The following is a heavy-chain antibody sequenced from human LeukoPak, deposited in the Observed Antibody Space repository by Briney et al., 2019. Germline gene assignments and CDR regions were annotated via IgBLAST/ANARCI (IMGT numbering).Heavy chain of an antibody. V-gene: IGHV4-30-4*01. CDR2: IYSSGST. J-gene: IGHJ3*02. CDR1: GDSISSGDYD. CDR3: ARVGNAMVRGYAFEI. D-gene: IGHD3-10*01. Sequence: SETLSLTCSVSGDSISSGDYDWSWIRQPPGKGLEWIGYIYSSGSTYYNPSLKSRVTISVDTSKNQFSLKLSSVTAADTAVYYCARVGNAMVRGYAFEIWGQGTMVTVSS.